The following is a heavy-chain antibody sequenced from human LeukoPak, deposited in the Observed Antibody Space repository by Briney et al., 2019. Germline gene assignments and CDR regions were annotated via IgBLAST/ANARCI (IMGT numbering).Heavy chain of an antibody. D-gene: IGHD3-10*01. J-gene: IGHJ6*03. V-gene: IGHV4-39*07. CDR1: GGSISSSSYY. CDR2: IYYSGST. Sequence: SETLSLTCTVSGGSISSSSYYWGWIRQPPGKGLEWIGSIYYSGSTCYNPSLKSRVTISVDTSKNQFSLKLSSVTAADTAVYYCARVRAIWFGELADYYYYYMDVWGKGTTVTISS. CDR3: ARVRAIWFGELADYYYYYMDV.